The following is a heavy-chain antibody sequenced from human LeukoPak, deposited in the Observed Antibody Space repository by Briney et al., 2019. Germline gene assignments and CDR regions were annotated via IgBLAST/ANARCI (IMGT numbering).Heavy chain of an antibody. CDR2: ISAYNGNT. V-gene: IGHV1-18*01. Sequence: ASVTLSCKAAGYTFTSNGFCWGRKAPGQGLGWMGWISAYNGNTNYAQKLHGRVTMTTDTSTSTAYMELRSLRSDDTAVYYCARFLRDDAFDIWGQGTMVTVSS. CDR1: GYTFTSNG. J-gene: IGHJ3*02. CDR3: ARFLRDDAFDI. D-gene: IGHD4-17*01.